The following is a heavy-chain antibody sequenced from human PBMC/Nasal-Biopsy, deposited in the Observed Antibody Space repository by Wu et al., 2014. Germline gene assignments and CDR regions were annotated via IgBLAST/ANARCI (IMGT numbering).Heavy chain of an antibody. Sequence: TLSLTCTVSGGSISSDTYYWSWIRQPAGKGLEWIGRIYTSGSTNYNPSLKSRVTISVDTSKNQFYLKLTSMTASDTSVYYCARSPYSSGWAGELFDPWGQGTLVTVSS. CDR3: ARSPYSSGWAGELFDP. V-gene: IGHV4-61*02. CDR1: GGSISSDTYY. J-gene: IGHJ5*02. CDR2: IYTSGST. D-gene: IGHD3-22*01.